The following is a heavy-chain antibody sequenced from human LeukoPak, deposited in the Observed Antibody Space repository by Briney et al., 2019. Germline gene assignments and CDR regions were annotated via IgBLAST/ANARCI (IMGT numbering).Heavy chain of an antibody. CDR2: ISSSGSTI. J-gene: IGHJ4*02. V-gene: IGHV3-48*03. Sequence: GGSLRLSCAASGFTFSSYEMNWVRQAPGKGLEWVSYISSSGSTIYYADSVKGRFTISRDNAKNSLYLQMNSLRAEDTAVYYCARGRGVGATFGYYFDYWGQGTLVTVSS. CDR3: ARGRGVGATFGYYFDY. D-gene: IGHD1-26*01. CDR1: GFTFSSYE.